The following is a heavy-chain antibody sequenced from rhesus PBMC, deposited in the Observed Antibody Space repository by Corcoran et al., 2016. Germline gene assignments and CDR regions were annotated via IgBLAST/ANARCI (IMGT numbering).Heavy chain of an antibody. J-gene: IGHJ1*01. V-gene: IGHV4-76*01. CDR2: IYGSSGST. Sequence: QVQLQESGPGVVKPSETLSLTCAVSGYSISSGYDWSWIRQPPGKGLEWIGYIYGSSGSTNYNPSLTNRVTISKDTSKNQFSLKLSSVTAADTAVYYCAREAGVFEFWGQGALVTVSS. CDR3: AREAGVFEF. D-gene: IGHD3-34*01. CDR1: GYSISSGYD.